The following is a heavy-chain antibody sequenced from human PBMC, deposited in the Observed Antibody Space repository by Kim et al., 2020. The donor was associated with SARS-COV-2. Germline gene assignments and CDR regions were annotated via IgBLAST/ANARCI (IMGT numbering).Heavy chain of an antibody. CDR2: INAGNGNT. J-gene: IGHJ3*02. CDR3: ARDQWGYCSSTSCYTEDAFDI. Sequence: ASVKVSCKASGYTFTSYAMHWVRQAPGQRLEWMGWINAGNGNTKYSQKFQGRVTITRDTSASTAYMELSSLRSEDTAVYYCARDQWGYCSSTSCYTEDAFDIWGQGTMVTVSS. D-gene: IGHD2-2*02. V-gene: IGHV1-3*01. CDR1: GYTFTSYA.